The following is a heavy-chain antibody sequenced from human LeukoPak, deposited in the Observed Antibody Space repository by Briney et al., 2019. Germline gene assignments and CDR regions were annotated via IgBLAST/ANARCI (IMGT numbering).Heavy chain of an antibody. V-gene: IGHV4-61*02. CDR3: AGSRGYYYGADY. Sequence: SETLSLTCTISGGSINSGGYYWSWIRQPAGKGLEWIGRIYTSGSTNYNPSLKSRVTISVDTSKNQFSLKLNSVTAADTAVYYCAGSRGYYYGADYWGQGTLVTVSS. D-gene: IGHD3-10*01. CDR2: IYTSGST. CDR1: GGSINSGGYY. J-gene: IGHJ4*02.